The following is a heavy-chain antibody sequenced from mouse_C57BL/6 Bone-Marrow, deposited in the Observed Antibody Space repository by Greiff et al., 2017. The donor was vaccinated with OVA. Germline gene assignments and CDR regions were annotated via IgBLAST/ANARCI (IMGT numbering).Heavy chain of an antibody. CDR3: ARWDYEAY. D-gene: IGHD2-4*01. Sequence: EVKLMESGGGLVKPGGSLKLSCAASGFTFSDYGMHWVRQAPEKGLEWVAYISSGSSTIYYADTVKGRFTISRDNAKNTLFLQMTSLRSEDTAMYYCARWDYEAYWGQGTLVTVSA. J-gene: IGHJ3*01. CDR1: GFTFSDYG. CDR2: ISSGSSTI. V-gene: IGHV5-17*01.